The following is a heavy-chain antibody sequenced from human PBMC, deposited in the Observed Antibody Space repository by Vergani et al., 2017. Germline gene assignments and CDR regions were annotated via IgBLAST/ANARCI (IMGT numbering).Heavy chain of an antibody. CDR1: GLTFSNYA. Sequence: QVQLVESGGGVVQPGRSLRLSCAASGLTFSNYAMHWVRQAPGKGLEWVAVIWSGGSKKYYGDSVRGRFTISRDNSKNTLYLQMNSLRAEDTAVYYCAKETQDDTVEAPAAIQGTFDNWGQGTLVTVSS. D-gene: IGHD2-2*02. V-gene: IGHV3-33*06. CDR3: AKETQDDTVEAPAAIQGTFDN. J-gene: IGHJ4*02. CDR2: IWSGGSKK.